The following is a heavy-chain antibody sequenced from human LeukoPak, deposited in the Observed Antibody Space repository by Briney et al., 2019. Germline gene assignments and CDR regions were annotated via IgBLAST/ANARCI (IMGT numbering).Heavy chain of an antibody. J-gene: IGHJ4*02. D-gene: IGHD1-26*01. CDR1: GFTFTSYS. CDR2: ISGGGGST. Sequence: PGESLRLSCAASGFTFTSYSMNWVRQAPGKGLEWVSTISGGGGSTYYADSVKGRFTISRDNSKNTLYLQVNSLRAEDTAVYYCAKGGKWDVTPFDYWGQGTLDTVSS. V-gene: IGHV3-23*01. CDR3: AKGGKWDVTPFDY.